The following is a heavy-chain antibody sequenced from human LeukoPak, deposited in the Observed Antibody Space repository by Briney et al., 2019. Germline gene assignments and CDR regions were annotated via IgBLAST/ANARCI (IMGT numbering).Heavy chain of an antibody. CDR3: ARHPEYPLFDY. CDR1: GGSISSSSYY. D-gene: IGHD2/OR15-2a*01. CDR2: IYYSGST. J-gene: IGHJ4*02. V-gene: IGHV4-39*01. Sequence: PSETLSLTCTVSGGSISSSSYYWGWIRQPPGKGLEWIGSIYYSGSTYYNPSLKSRVTISVDTSKNQFSLKLSSVTAADTAVYYCARHPEYPLFDYWGQGTLVTVSS.